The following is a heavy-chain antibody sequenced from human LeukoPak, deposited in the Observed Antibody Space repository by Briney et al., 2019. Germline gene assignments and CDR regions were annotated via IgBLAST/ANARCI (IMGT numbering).Heavy chain of an antibody. D-gene: IGHD6-19*01. CDR1: GFTFSSDW. CDR2: IKQDGSEK. J-gene: IGHJ4*02. CDR3: ASGGYSSGWYYFDY. Sequence: GGSLRLSCAASGFTFSSDWMSCVRQAPGKRLEWVANIKQDGSEKYYVESVKGRFTISRDNAKNSLYLQMNSLRAEDTAVYYCASGGYSSGWYYFDYWGQGTLVTASS. V-gene: IGHV3-7*01.